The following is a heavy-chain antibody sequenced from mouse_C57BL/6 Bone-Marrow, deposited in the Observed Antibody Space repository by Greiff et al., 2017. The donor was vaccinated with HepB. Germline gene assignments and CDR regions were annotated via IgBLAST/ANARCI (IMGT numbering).Heavy chain of an antibody. CDR2: ISNGGGST. Sequence: VAYISNGGGSTYYPDTVKGRFTISRDNAKNTLYLQMSRLKSEDTAMYYCARPDGYYVGFAYWGQGTLVTVSA. V-gene: IGHV5-12*01. CDR3: ARPDGYYVGFAY. D-gene: IGHD2-3*01. J-gene: IGHJ3*01.